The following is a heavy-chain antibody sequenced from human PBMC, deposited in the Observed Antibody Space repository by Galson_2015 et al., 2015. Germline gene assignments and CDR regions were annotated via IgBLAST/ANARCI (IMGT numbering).Heavy chain of an antibody. CDR2: INPNSGAT. CDR3: AANGRDLLTGFDY. V-gene: IGHV1-2*04. CDR1: GYTFTGYY. D-gene: IGHD3-9*01. Sequence: SVKVSCKASGYTFTGYYVHWVRQAPGQGLGWMGWINPNSGATNYAQKFQGWVTMTRDTSISTAYMEVSRLRSDDTAVYYCAANGRDLLTGFDYWGQGTLVTVSS. J-gene: IGHJ4*02.